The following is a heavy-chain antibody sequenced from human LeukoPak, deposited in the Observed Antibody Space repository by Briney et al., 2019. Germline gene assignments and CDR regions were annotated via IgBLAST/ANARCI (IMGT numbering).Heavy chain of an antibody. Sequence: SETLSLTCTVSGGSISSYYSNWIRQPAGKGLEWIGRINTSGTTKYNPSLESRVTMSLDTSNNQFSLNLRSVTAADTAVYYCARDKGHFDVDYWGQGTLVTVSS. CDR3: ARDKGHFDVDY. CDR2: INTSGTT. D-gene: IGHD3-9*01. V-gene: IGHV4-4*07. J-gene: IGHJ4*02. CDR1: GGSISSYY.